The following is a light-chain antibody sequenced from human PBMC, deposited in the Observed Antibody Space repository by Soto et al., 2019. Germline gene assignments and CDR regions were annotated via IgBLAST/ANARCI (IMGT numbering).Light chain of an antibody. V-gene: IGKV3D-20*02. Sequence: EIVLTQSPATLSLSPGERATLSCRASQSVSSSYLAWYQQKPGQAPRLLIYGASSRATGIPARFSGSGSGTDFTLTISRLEPEDFAVYYCQKRSNWPPITFGQGTRLEIK. CDR3: QKRSNWPPIT. J-gene: IGKJ5*01. CDR2: GAS. CDR1: QSVSSSY.